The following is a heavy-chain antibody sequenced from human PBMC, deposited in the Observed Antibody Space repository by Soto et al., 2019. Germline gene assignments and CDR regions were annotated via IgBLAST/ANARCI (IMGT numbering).Heavy chain of an antibody. J-gene: IGHJ4*02. CDR1: GGSINSRYW. CDR2: IYHSGST. V-gene: IGHV4-4*02. D-gene: IGHD3-10*01. CDR3: ARDQNGSGNYYTRYFDY. Sequence: QVQLQESGPGLVKPSGTLSLTCAVSGGSINSRYWWSWVRQSPGKGLEWIGEIYHSGSTNYNPSLKSRVTISVDQSXNXVSLNLSSVTAADTAVYYCARDQNGSGNYYTRYFDYWGQGTLVTVSS.